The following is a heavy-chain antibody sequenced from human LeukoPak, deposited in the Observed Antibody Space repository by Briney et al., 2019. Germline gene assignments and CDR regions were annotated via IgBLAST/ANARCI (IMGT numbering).Heavy chain of an antibody. CDR2: INTNTGNP. V-gene: IGHV7-4-1*02. D-gene: IGHD1-26*01. J-gene: IGHJ3*02. Sequence: GASVKVSCKASGYTFTSYAMNWARQAPGQGLEWMGWINTNTGNPTYAQGFTGRFVFSLDTSVNTAYLQISSLKAEDTAVYYCARHTSGIYIPDGALEIWGQGTMVTVSS. CDR1: GYTFTSYA. CDR3: ARHTSGIYIPDGALEI.